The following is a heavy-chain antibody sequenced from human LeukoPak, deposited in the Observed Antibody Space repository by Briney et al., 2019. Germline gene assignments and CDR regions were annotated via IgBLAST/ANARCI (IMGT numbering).Heavy chain of an antibody. Sequence: SETLSLXCTVSGGSISRSSYYWGWIRQPPGKGLEWIGSIYYSGIAYYNPSLKSRVTISVDTSKNQFSLKLSSVTAADTAVYYRARHYYTYGFSDYWGQGTLVTVSS. CDR2: IYYSGIA. J-gene: IGHJ4*02. V-gene: IGHV4-39*01. D-gene: IGHD5-18*01. CDR3: ARHYYTYGFSDY. CDR1: GGSISRSSYY.